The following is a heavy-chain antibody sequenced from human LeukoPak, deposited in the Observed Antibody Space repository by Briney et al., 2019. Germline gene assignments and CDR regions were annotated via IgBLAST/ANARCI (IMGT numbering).Heavy chain of an antibody. D-gene: IGHD4-23*01. CDR3: ARGLRGLVGGNSYYFDY. J-gene: IGHJ4*02. CDR2: IYSGGST. Sequence: GGSLRLSCAASGFTVSSNYMSWVRQAPGKGLEWVSVIYSGGSTYHADSVKGRFTISRDNSKNTLYLQMNSLRAEDTAVYYCARGLRGLVGGNSYYFDYWGQGTLVTVSS. V-gene: IGHV3-53*01. CDR1: GFTVSSNY.